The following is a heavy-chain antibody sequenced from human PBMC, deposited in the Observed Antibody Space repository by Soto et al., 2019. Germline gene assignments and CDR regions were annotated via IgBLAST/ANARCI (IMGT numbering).Heavy chain of an antibody. Sequence: QVQLVESGGGVVQPGRSLRLSCAVSGFTFSSYGIHWVRQTPGKGLEWVAVISYDGSNKYYADSVKGRFTVSRDNSKNTLYLQMTSLTTEDTAVYYCAKAGTVPAASMDVWGQGTTVTVSS. CDR1: GFTFSSYG. J-gene: IGHJ6*02. CDR3: AKAGTVPAASMDV. V-gene: IGHV3-30*18. CDR2: ISYDGSNK. D-gene: IGHD2-2*01.